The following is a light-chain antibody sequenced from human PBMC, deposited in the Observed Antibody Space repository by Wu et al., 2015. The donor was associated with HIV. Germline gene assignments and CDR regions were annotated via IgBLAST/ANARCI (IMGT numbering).Light chain of an antibody. CDR1: QSVSDTY. Sequence: EIVLTQSPATLSLSPGERATLSCRASQSVSDTYIAWYQQKPGQAPRLLMYAAANRATATPDRFSGSWSGTIFTLTISRLEPEDFAVYFCQQYNTSPTTFGQGTKVE. CDR3: QQYNTSPTT. J-gene: IGKJ1*01. V-gene: IGKV3-20*01. CDR2: AAA.